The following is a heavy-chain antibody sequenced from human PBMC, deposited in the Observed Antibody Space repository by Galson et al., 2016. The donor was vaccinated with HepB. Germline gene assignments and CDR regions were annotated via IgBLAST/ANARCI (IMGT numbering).Heavy chain of an antibody. D-gene: IGHD6-6*01. J-gene: IGHJ4*02. Sequence: SLRLSCAASGFTFSSYTVNWVRQAPGKGLEWISSISSSSSSIYYADSVKGRFTVSRDNAKNSLFLQMNTLRAVDTAVYYCASPRGRLVMPPDYWGQGTLSPSPQ. CDR1: GFTFSSYT. CDR2: ISSSSSSI. V-gene: IGHV3-21*01. CDR3: ASPRGRLVMPPDY.